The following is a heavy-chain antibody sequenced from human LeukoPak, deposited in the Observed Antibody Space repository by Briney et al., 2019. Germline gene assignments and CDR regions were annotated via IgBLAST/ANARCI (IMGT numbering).Heavy chain of an antibody. CDR2: IYPGDSDT. D-gene: IGHD3-10*01. J-gene: IGHJ2*01. CDR3: ARGLIPGYFDL. Sequence: GESLKISCRVSGYAFASYWIGWVRQMPGKGLEWMGIIYPGDSDTRYSPSFQGQVTISADKSISTAYLQWSSLKASDTAMYYCARGLIPGYFDLWGRGTLVTVSS. V-gene: IGHV5-51*01. CDR1: GYAFASYW.